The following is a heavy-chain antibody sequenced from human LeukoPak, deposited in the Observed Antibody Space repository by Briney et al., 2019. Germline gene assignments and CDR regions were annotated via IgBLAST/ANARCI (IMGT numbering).Heavy chain of an antibody. Sequence: GASVTVSFTASGYSFTAYYMHWVRQAPGQKLEWMGWISPTSGATEYAQKFQGRVTMTGDKSISTVYMEVGRLRSGDTAVYYCARGLNDFWSGYYDYWGQGTLVTVSS. CDR1: GYSFTAYY. V-gene: IGHV1-2*02. J-gene: IGHJ4*02. D-gene: IGHD3-3*01. CDR2: ISPTSGAT. CDR3: ARGLNDFWSGYYDY.